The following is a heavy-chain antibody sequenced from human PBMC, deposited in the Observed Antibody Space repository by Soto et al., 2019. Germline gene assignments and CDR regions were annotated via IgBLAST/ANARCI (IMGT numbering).Heavy chain of an antibody. CDR1: GGTVASSHW. CDR3: AREVVTAGGNNYFDP. J-gene: IGHJ5*02. Sequence: SETLSLTCGVSGGTVASSHWWGWVRQSPGRGLEWIGNVYHTGDTNFNPSLQSRVTFSVDKSNNQFSLRLTSVTAADTAVYVCAREVVTAGGNNYFDPWGPGTLVTVSS. V-gene: IGHV4-4*02. CDR2: VYHTGDT. D-gene: IGHD2-21*02.